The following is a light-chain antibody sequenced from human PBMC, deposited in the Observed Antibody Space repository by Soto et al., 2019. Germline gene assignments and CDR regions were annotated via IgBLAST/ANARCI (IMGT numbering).Light chain of an antibody. Sequence: DIQITQSPSSLSASLGDRVTITCQASQDISLYLNWYQQKTGQAPKLLIYDASQLETGVRSRFSGSGSGTEFTFTINNLQAEDIGTYYCQHYNSLPITFGQGTKVDIK. CDR3: QHYNSLPIT. V-gene: IGKV1-33*01. CDR2: DAS. J-gene: IGKJ1*01. CDR1: QDISLY.